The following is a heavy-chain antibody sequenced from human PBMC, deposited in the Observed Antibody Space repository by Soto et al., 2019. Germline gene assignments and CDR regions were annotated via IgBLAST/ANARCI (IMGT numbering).Heavy chain of an antibody. CDR2: ISAYNGNT. CDR3: ARTTKYFGFDI. D-gene: IGHD3-9*01. Sequence: ASVKVSCKASGYTFTSYGISWVRQAPGQGLEWMGWISAYNGNTNYAQKLQGRVTMTADTSTSTAYMELRGLRSDDTAVYYCARTTKYFGFDIWGQGTMVTVSS. J-gene: IGHJ3*02. V-gene: IGHV1-18*01. CDR1: GYTFTSYG.